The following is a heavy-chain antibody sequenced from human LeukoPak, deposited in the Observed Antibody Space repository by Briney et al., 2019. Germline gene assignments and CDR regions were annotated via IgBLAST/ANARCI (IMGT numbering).Heavy chain of an antibody. V-gene: IGHV1-8*01. CDR3: ARGMWFGELSPDWFDP. CDR2: MNPNSGNT. Sequence: ASVKVSCKASGYTFTSYDINWVRQATGQGLEWMGWMNPNSGNTGYAQKFQGRVTMTRNTSISTAYMELSSLRSEDTAVYYCARGMWFGELSPDWFDPWVQGTLVTVSS. D-gene: IGHD3-10*01. CDR1: GYTFTSYD. J-gene: IGHJ5*02.